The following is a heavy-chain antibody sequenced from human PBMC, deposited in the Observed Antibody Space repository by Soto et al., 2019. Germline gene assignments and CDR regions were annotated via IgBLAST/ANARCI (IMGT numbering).Heavy chain of an antibody. V-gene: IGHV4-34*01. CDR3: ARRSGWYPFDY. Sequence: SETLSLTCAVYGGSFSGYYWSWIRQPPGKGLEWIGEINHSGSTNYNPSLKSRVTISVDTSKNQFSLKLSSVTAADTAVYYCARRSGWYPFDYWGQGTLVTVSS. D-gene: IGHD6-19*01. CDR1: GGSFSGYY. CDR2: INHSGST. J-gene: IGHJ4*02.